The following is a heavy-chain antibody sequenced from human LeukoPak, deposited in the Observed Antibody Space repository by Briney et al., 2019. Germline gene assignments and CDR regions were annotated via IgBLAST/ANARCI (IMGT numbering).Heavy chain of an antibody. CDR2: INPNRGGT. Sequence: ASVKVSCKASGYTFTGYYMHWVRQAPGQGLEGMGWINPNRGGTNYAQKFQGRVDITRDTSISTAYMELSRLRSDHTAVYYSARWGRIAARWLVSRFDPWGQGTLVTVYS. CDR1: GYTFTGYY. CDR3: ARWGRIAARWLVSRFDP. V-gene: IGHV1-2*02. J-gene: IGHJ5*02. D-gene: IGHD6-6*01.